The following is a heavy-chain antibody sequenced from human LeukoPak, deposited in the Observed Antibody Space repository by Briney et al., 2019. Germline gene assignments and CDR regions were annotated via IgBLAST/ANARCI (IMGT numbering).Heavy chain of an antibody. Sequence: SETLSLTCAAYGGSFSGYYRSWIRQPPGKGLEWIGEINHSGSTNYNPSLKSRVTISVDTSKNQFSLKLSSVTAADTAVYYCARYDSSGYYEDYWGQGTLVTVSS. D-gene: IGHD3-22*01. V-gene: IGHV4-34*01. CDR2: INHSGST. CDR1: GGSFSGYY. J-gene: IGHJ4*02. CDR3: ARYDSSGYYEDY.